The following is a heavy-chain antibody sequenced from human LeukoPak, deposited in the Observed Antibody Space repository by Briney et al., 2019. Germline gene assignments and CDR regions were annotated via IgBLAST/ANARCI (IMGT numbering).Heavy chain of an antibody. CDR3: ARPTDYDFWSGHQYYFDY. J-gene: IGHJ4*02. CDR2: INPNSGGT. Sequence: GASVKVSCKASGYTFTGYYMHWVRQAPGQGLEWMGWINPNSGGTNYAQKFQGRVTMTRDTSISTAYMELSRLRSDDTAVYYCARPTDYDFWSGHQYYFDYWGQGTLFAVSS. D-gene: IGHD3-3*01. CDR1: GYTFTGYY. V-gene: IGHV1-2*02.